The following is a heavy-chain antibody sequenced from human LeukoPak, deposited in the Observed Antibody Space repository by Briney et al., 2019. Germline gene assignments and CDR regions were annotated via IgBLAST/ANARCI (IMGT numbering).Heavy chain of an antibody. CDR1: GFTFNNYY. D-gene: IGHD3-10*01. V-gene: IGHV4-34*01. CDR2: INHSGST. J-gene: IGHJ4*02. CDR3: ARYASSMVRGVIAPPFDY. Sequence: GSLRLSCAASGFTFNNYYMSWIRQPPGKGLEWIGEINHSGSTNYNPSLKSRVTISVDTSKNQFSLKLSSVTAADTAVYYCARYASSMVRGVIAPPFDYWGQGTLVTVSS.